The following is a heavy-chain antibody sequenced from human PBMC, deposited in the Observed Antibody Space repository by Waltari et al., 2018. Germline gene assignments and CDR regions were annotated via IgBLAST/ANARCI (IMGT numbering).Heavy chain of an antibody. CDR1: GYSFTAYY. CDR3: ARVLSTVQLGIFAY. V-gene: IGHV1-2*06. D-gene: IGHD7-27*01. Sequence: QVQMVQSGAEVKKPGASVKVSCKASGYSFTAYYLHWVRQAPGQGLEWMGRINPNSGATTYAQMFQGRVTRTSDTSISTAYMEVTGLRSDDTAVYYCARVLSTVQLGIFAYWGQGTVVTVSS. J-gene: IGHJ4*02. CDR2: INPNSGAT.